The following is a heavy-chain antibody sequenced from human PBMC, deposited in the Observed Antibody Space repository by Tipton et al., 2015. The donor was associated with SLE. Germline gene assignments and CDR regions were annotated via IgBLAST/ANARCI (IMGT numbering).Heavy chain of an antibody. Sequence: LSLTCTVSGGSISSYYWSWIRQPPGKGLEWMAVISNDGSQIYYADSLKGRITISRDNSQDTLYLHMSSLRAEDTAVYYCAKDRGPDGFDYWGQGTLVTVS. J-gene: IGHJ4*02. CDR2: ISNDGSQI. CDR3: AKDRGPDGFDY. D-gene: IGHD3-10*01. CDR1: GGSISSYY. V-gene: IGHV3-30*18.